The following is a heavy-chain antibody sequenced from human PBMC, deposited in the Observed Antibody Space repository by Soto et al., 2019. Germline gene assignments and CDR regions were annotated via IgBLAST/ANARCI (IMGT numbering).Heavy chain of an antibody. V-gene: IGHV4-30-2*01. Sequence: KPSETLSLTCAVSGGSISSGGYSWSWIRQPPGKGLEWIGYIYHSGSTYYNPSLKSRVTISVDRSKNQFSLKLSSVTAADTAVYYCARDREGFDPWGQGTLVTVSS. CDR1: GGSISSGGYS. J-gene: IGHJ5*02. CDR3: ARDREGFDP. CDR2: IYHSGST.